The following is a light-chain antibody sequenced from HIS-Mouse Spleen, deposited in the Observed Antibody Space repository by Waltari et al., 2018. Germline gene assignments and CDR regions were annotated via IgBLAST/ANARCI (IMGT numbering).Light chain of an antibody. CDR2: DVS. CDR1: SSDVGGYNY. J-gene: IGLJ2*01. V-gene: IGLV2-14*03. CDR3: SSYTSSSTVV. Sequence: QSALTQPASVSGSPGQSITISCTGTSSDVGGYNYVSWYQQHPGKAPTLMIYDVSNRPSGVSKRVAGSKSGNTASLTISGLQAEDEADYYCSSYTSSSTVVFGGGTKLTVL.